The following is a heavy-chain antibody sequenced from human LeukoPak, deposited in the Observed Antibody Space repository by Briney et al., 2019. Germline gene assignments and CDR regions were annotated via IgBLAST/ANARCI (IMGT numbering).Heavy chain of an antibody. V-gene: IGHV5-51*01. CDR1: GYSFSNYW. CDR2: IYPGDSDT. D-gene: IGHD3-10*01. Sequence: GESLKISCKGSGYSFSNYWIGWVRQKPGKGLEWMGIIYPGDSDTRYSPSFQGQVTISADKSINTAYLQWRSLKASDTAMYYCARYRTTTMGMDVWGLGTTVIVSS. CDR3: ARYRTTTMGMDV. J-gene: IGHJ6*02.